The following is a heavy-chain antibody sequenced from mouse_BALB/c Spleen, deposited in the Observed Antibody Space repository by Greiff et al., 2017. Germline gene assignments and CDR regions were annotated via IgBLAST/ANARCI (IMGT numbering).Heavy chain of an antibody. Sequence: EVKLVESGGGLVQPGGSLRLSCATSGFTFTDYYMSWVRQPPGKALEWLGFIRNKANGYTTEYSASVKGRFTISRDNSQSILYLQMNTLRAEDSATYYCARDRGKGGPWFAYWGQGTLVTVSA. CDR2: IRNKANGYTT. D-gene: IGHD1-1*02. V-gene: IGHV7-3*02. J-gene: IGHJ3*01. CDR3: ARDRGKGGPWFAY. CDR1: GFTFTDYY.